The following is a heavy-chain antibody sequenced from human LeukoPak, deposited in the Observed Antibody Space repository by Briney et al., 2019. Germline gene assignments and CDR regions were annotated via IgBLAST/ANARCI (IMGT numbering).Heavy chain of an antibody. CDR1: GFTFSSYA. V-gene: IGHV3-21*01. CDR3: ASLKQWLVRGVVDYYYGMDV. D-gene: IGHD6-19*01. CDR2: ISSSSSYI. J-gene: IGHJ6*02. Sequence: GGSLRLSCAASGFTFSSYAMSWVRQAPGKGLEWVSSISSSSSYIYYADSVKGRFTISRDNAKNSLYLQMNSLRAEDTAVYYCASLKQWLVRGVVDYYYGMDVWGQGTTVTVSS.